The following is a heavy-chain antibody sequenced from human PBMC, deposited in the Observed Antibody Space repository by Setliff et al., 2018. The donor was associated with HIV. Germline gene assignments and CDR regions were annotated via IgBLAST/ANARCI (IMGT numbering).Heavy chain of an antibody. CDR2: INAGNGNT. CDR3: ARGFSVYSSLDPLLNWFDP. D-gene: IGHD3-22*01. Sequence: ASVKVSCKASGYTFTSYSMHWVRQAPGQRLEWMGWINAGNGNTKYSQKFQGRVTITGDTSASTAYMELSSLRSVDTAVYYCARGFSVYSSLDPLLNWFDPWGQGTLVTVSS. V-gene: IGHV1-3*01. CDR1: GYTFTSYS. J-gene: IGHJ5*02.